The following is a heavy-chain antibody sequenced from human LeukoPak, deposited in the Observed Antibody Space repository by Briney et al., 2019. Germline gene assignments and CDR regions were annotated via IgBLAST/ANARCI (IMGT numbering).Heavy chain of an antibody. Sequence: PGASLSLSCAASGFTFSIYGMSWVRHPPGKGLEWVSAISGSGGSTYYPDSVKGRFTFSRHNTKNTLFLLMNRLRAEGTAIYYFAKDLRGGIYYWGEGTLVTASS. CDR3: AKDLRGGIYY. CDR1: GFTFSIYG. V-gene: IGHV3-23*01. J-gene: IGHJ4*02. CDR2: ISGSGGST. D-gene: IGHD3-16*01.